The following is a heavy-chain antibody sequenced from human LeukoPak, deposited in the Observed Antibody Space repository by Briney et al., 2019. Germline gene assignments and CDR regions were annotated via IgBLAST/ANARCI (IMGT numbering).Heavy chain of an antibody. CDR2: MNPNSGNT. J-gene: IGHJ5*02. D-gene: IGHD6-13*01. CDR1: GYTFTSYD. Sequence: ASVKVSCKASGYTFTSYDINWVRQATGQGLEWMGWMNPNSGNTGYAQKFQGRVTMTRNTSISTAYMEPSSLRSEDTAVYYCARVKEGYSSRAPWFDPWGQGTLVTVSS. CDR3: ARVKEGYSSRAPWFDP. V-gene: IGHV1-8*01.